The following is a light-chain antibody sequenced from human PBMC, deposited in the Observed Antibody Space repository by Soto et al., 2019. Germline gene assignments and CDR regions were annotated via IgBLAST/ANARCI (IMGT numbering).Light chain of an antibody. V-gene: IGLV1-47*01. CDR2: RNN. CDR1: SSNIGSNY. J-gene: IGLJ2*01. Sequence: QSVLTQPPSASGTPGQRVTISCSGSSSNIGSNYVYWYQQLPGTAPKLLMHRNNQRPSGVPDRFSGSKSGTSASLAISGLRSEDEADYYCAAWDDSLSAVVFGGGTKVTVL. CDR3: AAWDDSLSAVV.